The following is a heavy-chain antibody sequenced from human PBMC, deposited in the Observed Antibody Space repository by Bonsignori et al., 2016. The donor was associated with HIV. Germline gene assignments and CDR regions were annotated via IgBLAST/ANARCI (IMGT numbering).Heavy chain of an antibody. V-gene: IGHV3-21*01. J-gene: IGHJ5*02. D-gene: IGHD2-21*01. CDR2: ISSSGGHK. CDR3: VRDIRGGDEQQT. Sequence: GESLKISCAASGFTFSNYGINWVRQAPGKGLEWVSSISSSGGHKYYGDSVKGRFTISRDNAKNSLYLQMNSLRAEDTAVYYCVRDIRGGDEQQTWGQGTLVTVSS. CDR1: GFTFSNYG.